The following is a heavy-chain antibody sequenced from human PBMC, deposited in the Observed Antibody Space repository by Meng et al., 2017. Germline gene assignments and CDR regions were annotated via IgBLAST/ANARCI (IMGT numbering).Heavy chain of an antibody. D-gene: IGHD3-22*01. CDR2: IIPIFGTA. V-gene: IGHV1-69*13. J-gene: IGHJ5*02. Sequence: SVKVSCKASGGTFSSYAISWVRQAPGQGLEWMGGIIPIFGTANYAQKFQGRVTITADESTSTACMELSSLRSEDTAVYYCARLADYYDSSGYYKGLFGHWFDPWGQGTLVTVSS. CDR3: ARLADYYDSSGYYKGLFGHWFDP. CDR1: GGTFSSYA.